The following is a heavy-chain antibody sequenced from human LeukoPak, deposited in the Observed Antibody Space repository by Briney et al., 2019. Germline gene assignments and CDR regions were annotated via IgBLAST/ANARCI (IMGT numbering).Heavy chain of an antibody. V-gene: IGHV3-30-3*01. Sequence: GRSLRLSCAASGFTFSSYAMHWVRQAPRKGLEWVAVISYDGSNKYYADSVKGRFTISRDNSKNTLYLQMNSLRAEDTAVYYCARERSSVVTDPRGFDYWGQGTLVTVSS. CDR1: GFTFSSYA. CDR2: ISYDGSNK. D-gene: IGHD2-21*02. J-gene: IGHJ4*02. CDR3: ARERSSVVTDPRGFDY.